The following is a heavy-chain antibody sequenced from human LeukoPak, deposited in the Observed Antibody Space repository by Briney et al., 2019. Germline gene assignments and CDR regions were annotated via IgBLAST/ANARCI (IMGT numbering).Heavy chain of an antibody. V-gene: IGHV3-33*01. J-gene: IGHJ4*02. CDR3: ARDYCRTTSCLES. CDR2: IWYDGTKK. Sequence: GGSLRLSCAASGFTLSSFGMHWVRQAPGKGLEWVAVIWYDGTKKYYADSVKGRFTISRDNSKNTLHLQMNSLRVEDTAVYYCARDYCRTTSCLESWGQGTLVTVSS. D-gene: IGHD2-2*01. CDR1: GFTLSSFG.